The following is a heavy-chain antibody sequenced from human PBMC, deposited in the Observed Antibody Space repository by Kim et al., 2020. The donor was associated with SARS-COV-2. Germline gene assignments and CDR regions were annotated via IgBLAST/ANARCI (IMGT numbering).Heavy chain of an antibody. CDR1: GGSISSSSYY. CDR3: ARRPRGGYSYAHDAFDI. D-gene: IGHD5-18*01. CDR2: IYYSGST. J-gene: IGHJ3*02. Sequence: SETLSLTCTVSGGSISSSSYYWGWIRQPPGKGLEWIGSIYYSGSTYYNPSLKSRVTISVDTSKNQFSLKLSSVTAADTAVYYCARRPRGGYSYAHDAFDIWGQGTMVTVSS. V-gene: IGHV4-39*01.